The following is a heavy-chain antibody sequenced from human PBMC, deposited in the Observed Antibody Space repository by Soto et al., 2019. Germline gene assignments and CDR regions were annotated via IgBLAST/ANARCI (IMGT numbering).Heavy chain of an antibody. V-gene: IGHV5-10-1*01. CDR1: GYSFTSYW. J-gene: IGHJ6*02. Sequence: ESLKISFKGSGYSFTSYWISWVRQIPGKGLEWMGRIDPSDSYTNYSPSFQGHVTISADKSISTAYLQWSSLKASDTAMYYCARHSPMVRGRPDYYYYYGMDVWGQGTTVTVSS. CDR3: ARHSPMVRGRPDYYYYYGMDV. D-gene: IGHD3-10*01. CDR2: IDPSDSYT.